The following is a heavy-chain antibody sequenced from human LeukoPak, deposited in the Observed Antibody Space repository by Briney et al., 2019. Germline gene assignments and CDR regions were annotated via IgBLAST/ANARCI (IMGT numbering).Heavy chain of an antibody. Sequence: PSETLSLTCAVYGGSSSGYYWSWIRQPPGKGLEWIGEINHSGSTSYNPSLKSRVTISVDTSKNQFSLKLSSVTAADTAVYYCERGRREGGYIRRDWFDPWGQGTLVTVSS. D-gene: IGHD5-12*01. V-gene: IGHV4-34*01. CDR1: GGSSSGYY. CDR2: INHSGST. J-gene: IGHJ5*02. CDR3: ERGRREGGYIRRDWFDP.